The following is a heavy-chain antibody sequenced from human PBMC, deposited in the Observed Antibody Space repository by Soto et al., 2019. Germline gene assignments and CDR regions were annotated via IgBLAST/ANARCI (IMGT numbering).Heavy chain of an antibody. Sequence: KSGPTLVNPTQTLTLTCTFSGFSLSTSGMCVSWIRQPPGKALEWLARIDWDDDKYYSTSLKTRLTISKDTSKNQVVLTMTNMDPVDTATYYCARSLGSGDYDILTGYYLGGFFDYWGQGTLVTVSS. CDR3: ARSLGSGDYDILTGYYLGGFFDY. D-gene: IGHD3-9*01. J-gene: IGHJ4*02. V-gene: IGHV2-70*11. CDR1: GFSLSTSGMC. CDR2: IDWDDDK.